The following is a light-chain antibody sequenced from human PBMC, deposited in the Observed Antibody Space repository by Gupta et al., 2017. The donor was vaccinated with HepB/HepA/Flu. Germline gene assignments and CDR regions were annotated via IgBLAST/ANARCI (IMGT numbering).Light chain of an antibody. Sequence: CPCSQTASIGDRVTLSCQASHDISNQLNWFQQRPGKAPRLLIYDASNWETGVPSRFGGSGSGTDFTFTITSLQPEDFAAYYCQHYDDLLLPFGPGTTV. CDR3: QHYDDLLLP. CDR2: DAS. V-gene: IGKV1-33*01. J-gene: IGKJ3*01. CDR1: HDISNQ.